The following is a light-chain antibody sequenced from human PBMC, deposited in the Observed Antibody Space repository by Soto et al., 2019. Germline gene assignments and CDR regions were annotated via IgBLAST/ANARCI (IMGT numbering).Light chain of an antibody. J-gene: IGKJ1*01. CDR3: QQYRT. CDR1: QSVSSSY. CDR2: GAS. Sequence: EMVLTQSPGTLSLSPVERATLSCRASQSVSSSYLAWYQQKPGQAPRLLIYGASNRATGIPDRFSGSGSGTDFTLTISSLQPDDFAVYYCQQYRTFGQGTKVDIK. V-gene: IGKV3-20*01.